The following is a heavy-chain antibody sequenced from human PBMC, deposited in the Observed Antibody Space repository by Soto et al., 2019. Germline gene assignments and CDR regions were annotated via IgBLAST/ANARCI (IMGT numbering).Heavy chain of an antibody. CDR1: GYTFTSYG. D-gene: IGHD6-6*01. V-gene: IGHV1-18*01. CDR3: ASQLTIAARPMGV. CDR2: ISTYNGNT. J-gene: IGHJ4*02. Sequence: QVQLVQSGAEVKKPGASVKVSCKASGYTFTSYGISWVRQAPGQGLEWMGWISTYNGNTNYAQKLQGRVTMTTDTATSTVYMELRSLRSDDTAVYYCASQLTIAARPMGVWGQGTLLTVSS.